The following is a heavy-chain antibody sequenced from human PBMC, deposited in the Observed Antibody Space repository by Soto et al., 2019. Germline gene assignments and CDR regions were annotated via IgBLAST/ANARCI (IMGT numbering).Heavy chain of an antibody. V-gene: IGHV4-59*01. Sequence: PSETLSLTCTVSGGAISSYYCSFIRQAAWKGLEWIVYIYYSGNTNYNPSLKSRVTISVDTSKNQFSLKRRSVTAADTAVYYCGRGDVDRYNWNYGIDYWGQGTLVTVSS. CDR1: GGAISSYY. CDR2: IYYSGNT. J-gene: IGHJ4*02. D-gene: IGHD1-7*01. CDR3: GRGDVDRYNWNYGIDY.